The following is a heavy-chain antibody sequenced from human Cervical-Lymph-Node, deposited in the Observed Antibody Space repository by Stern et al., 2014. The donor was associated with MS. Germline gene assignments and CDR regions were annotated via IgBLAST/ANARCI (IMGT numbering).Heavy chain of an antibody. CDR2: LYAGDSET. V-gene: IGHV5-51*03. CDR3: ARFHSSSGLDY. CDR1: GYSFPNYW. Sequence: EVQLVESGAEVKKPGESLKISCKGSGYSFPNYWIAWVRQMPGKGLEWMGFLYAGDSETMYSPSFQGQVNISADKSISTAYLHWGSLKASDTAMYYCARFHSSSGLDYWGQGTLVTVSS. J-gene: IGHJ4*02. D-gene: IGHD6-6*01.